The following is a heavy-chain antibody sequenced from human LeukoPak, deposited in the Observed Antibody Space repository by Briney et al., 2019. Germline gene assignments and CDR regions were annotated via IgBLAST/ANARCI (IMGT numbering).Heavy chain of an antibody. Sequence: GGSLRLSCAASGFTFSSYWMSWVRQAPGKGLEWVANIKQDGSEKYYVDSVKGRFTISRDNAKNSLYLQMNSLRAEDTAVYYCARDLGYSYGYFVDWFDPWGQGTLVTVSS. D-gene: IGHD5-18*01. V-gene: IGHV3-7*01. CDR1: GFTFSSYW. CDR2: IKQDGSEK. CDR3: ARDLGYSYGYFVDWFDP. J-gene: IGHJ5*02.